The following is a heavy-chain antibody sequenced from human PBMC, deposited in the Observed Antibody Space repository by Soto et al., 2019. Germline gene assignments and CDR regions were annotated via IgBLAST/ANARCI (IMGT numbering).Heavy chain of an antibody. D-gene: IGHD1-1*01. CDR2: IYYSGST. J-gene: IGHJ5*02. Sequence: SETMSLSCTVSGASMSSGGYYWTWIRQSPGKGLEWIGYIYYSGSTYYNPSPESRVAISLDTSRSQFSLTLHSVTAADSAIFYGAIDRHNNFCHPWGQGTLVTGSS. V-gene: IGHV4-31*03. CDR3: AIDRHNNFCHP. CDR1: GASMSSGGYY.